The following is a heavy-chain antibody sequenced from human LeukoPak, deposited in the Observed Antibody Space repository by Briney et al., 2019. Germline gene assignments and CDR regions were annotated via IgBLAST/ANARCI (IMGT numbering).Heavy chain of an antibody. CDR2: INEDGSAK. Sequence: GGSLRLSCTASGFTFNDYWMTWVRQTPGKGLEWLANINEDGSAKNYVDSVKGRFTISRDNAVNSLYLQMDSLGAEDTAVYYCARDSGYSSSWRDYWGQGTLVTVSS. CDR1: GFTFNDYW. CDR3: ARDSGYSSSWRDY. D-gene: IGHD6-13*01. J-gene: IGHJ4*02. V-gene: IGHV3-7*03.